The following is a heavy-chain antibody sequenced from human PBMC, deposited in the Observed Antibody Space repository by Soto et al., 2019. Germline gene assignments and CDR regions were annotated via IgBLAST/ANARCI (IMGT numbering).Heavy chain of an antibody. D-gene: IGHD2-2*01. CDR1: GFTFSNAW. CDR2: IKSKADGGNT. CDR3: TTEGVPAAMGAFDI. Sequence: GGSLRLSCAASGFTFSNAWMSWVRQAPGKGLEWVGRIKSKADGGNTQYAAPVKGRFTISRDDSKNTLYLQMNSLKTEDTAVYYCTTEGVPAAMGAFDIWGQGTTVTVSS. J-gene: IGHJ3*02. V-gene: IGHV3-15*01.